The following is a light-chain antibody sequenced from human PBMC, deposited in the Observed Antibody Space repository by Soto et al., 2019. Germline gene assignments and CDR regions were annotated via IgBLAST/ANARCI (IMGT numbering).Light chain of an antibody. Sequence: LTQSPGTLSLSPGERSTLSCRASQSVSNNYLAWYQQKPGQAPRLLIYGASNRATGIPDRFSGSGSGTDFTLTISRLEPEDFAVYYCQQYGSSGTFGQGTKVDIK. J-gene: IGKJ1*01. V-gene: IGKV3-20*01. CDR3: QQYGSSGT. CDR2: GAS. CDR1: QSVSNNY.